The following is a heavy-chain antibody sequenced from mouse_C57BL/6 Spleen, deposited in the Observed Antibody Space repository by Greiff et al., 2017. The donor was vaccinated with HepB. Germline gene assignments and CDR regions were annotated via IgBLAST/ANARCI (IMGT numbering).Heavy chain of an antibody. CDR1: GFTFSSYG. Sequence: EVQLVESGGDLVKPGGSLKLSCAASGFTFSSYGMSWVRETPDKRLEWVATISSGGSYTYYPDSVKGRFHVSRDNAKNTLYLQMSSLKSEDTAMYYCARQYDVVFAYWGQGTLVTVSA. CDR2: ISSGGSYT. CDR3: ARQYDVVFAY. J-gene: IGHJ3*01. V-gene: IGHV5-6*01. D-gene: IGHD2-3*01.